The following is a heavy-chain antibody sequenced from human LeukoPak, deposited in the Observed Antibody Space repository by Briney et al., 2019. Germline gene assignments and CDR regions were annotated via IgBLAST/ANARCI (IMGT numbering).Heavy chain of an antibody. CDR2: INQDGSEK. V-gene: IGHV3-7*01. D-gene: IGHD5-24*01. CDR1: GFTFSSYW. CDR3: AREDGYNTMND. Sequence: PGGSLRLSCAASGFTFSSYWMTWVRQAPGKGPEFVANINQDGSEKKYVDSLKGRFTISRDNAKNSVFLQINSLRAEDTAVYYCAREDGYNTMNDWGQGTLVTVSS. J-gene: IGHJ4*02.